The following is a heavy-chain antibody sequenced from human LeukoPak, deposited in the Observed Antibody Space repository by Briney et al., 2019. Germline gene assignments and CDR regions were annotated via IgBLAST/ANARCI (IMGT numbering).Heavy chain of an antibody. J-gene: IGHJ4*02. D-gene: IGHD3-16*02. CDR3: AGGGALFIGY. V-gene: IGHV3-7*03. CDR1: GFTFSNYW. Sequence: QPGGSLTLSCAASGFTFSNYWMTWVRQVPGKGLEWVAHIKEDGSERYHVDSVKGRFTISRDNAKDSLYLQMNSLRADDTAVYYCAGGGALFIGYWGQGTLVTVSS. CDR2: IKEDGSER.